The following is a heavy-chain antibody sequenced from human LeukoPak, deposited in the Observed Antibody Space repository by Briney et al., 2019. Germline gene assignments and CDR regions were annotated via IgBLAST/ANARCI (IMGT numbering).Heavy chain of an antibody. D-gene: IGHD6-13*01. CDR3: ARDIDSSSWTCDY. CDR1: GYTFTGYY. CDR2: INPNSGGT. J-gene: IGHJ4*02. V-gene: IGHV1-2*02. Sequence: GASVKVSCKASGYTFTGYYMHWVRQAPGQGLEWMGWINPNSGGTNYAQKFQGRVTMTRDTSISTAYMELSRLRSDDTAVYYCARDIDSSSWTCDYWGQGTLVTVSS.